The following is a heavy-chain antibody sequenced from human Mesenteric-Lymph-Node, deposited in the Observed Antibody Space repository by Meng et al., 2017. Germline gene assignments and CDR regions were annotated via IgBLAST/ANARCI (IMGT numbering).Heavy chain of an antibody. D-gene: IGHD3-3*01. CDR1: GFTFSDYY. CDR2: INSDGTKT. Sequence: GESLKISCAASGFTFSDYYMSWIRQAPGKGLVGISRINSDGTKTFYADSVKGRFTISRDNAKNTLFLQMDSLEVDDTAVYYCARGISGPTISLGYDFWSGYYGDFDYWGQGTLVTVSS. CDR3: ARGISGPTISLGYDFWSGYYGDFDY. J-gene: IGHJ4*02. V-gene: IGHV3-74*01.